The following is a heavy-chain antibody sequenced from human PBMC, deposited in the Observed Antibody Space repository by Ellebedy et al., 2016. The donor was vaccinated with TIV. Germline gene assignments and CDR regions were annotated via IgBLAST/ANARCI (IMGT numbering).Heavy chain of an antibody. V-gene: IGHV4-4*07. CDR2: IYTSGST. CDR3: ARTSSGFGVVQDDY. CDR1: GGSISSYY. J-gene: IGHJ4*02. D-gene: IGHD3-3*01. Sequence: SETLSLXXTVSGGSISSYYWSWIRQPAGKGLEWIGRIYTSGSTNYNPSLKSRVTISVDTSKNQFSLKLSSVTAADTAVYYCARTSSGFGVVQDDYWGQGTLVTVSS.